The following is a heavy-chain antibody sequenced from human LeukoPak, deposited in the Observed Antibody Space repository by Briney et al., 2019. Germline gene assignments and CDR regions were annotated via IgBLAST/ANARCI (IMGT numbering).Heavy chain of an antibody. J-gene: IGHJ4*02. V-gene: IGHV4-39*01. CDR3: ARQTGSGLFTLP. CDR2: IYYSGST. CDR1: GGSISSSNYY. Sequence: SETLSLTCTVSGGSISSSNYYWGWIRQPPGKGLEWIGNIYYSGSTYYNPSLKSRVTISVHTSKNQFSLKLSSVTAADTAMYYCARQTGSGLFTLPGGQGTLVTVSS. D-gene: IGHD3/OR15-3a*01.